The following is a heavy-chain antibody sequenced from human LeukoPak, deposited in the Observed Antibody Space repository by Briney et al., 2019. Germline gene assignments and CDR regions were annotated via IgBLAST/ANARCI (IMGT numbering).Heavy chain of an antibody. CDR3: ARAAYCSNTNCYGFDY. D-gene: IGHD2-2*01. V-gene: IGHV4-39*01. J-gene: IGHJ4*02. CDR2: IYYSGST. Sequence: SETLSLTCTVSGGSISSSSYYWGWIRQPPGAGLEWIGSIYYSGSTYYNPSLKSRVTISVDTSKNQFSLKLSSVTAADTAVYYCARAAYCSNTNCYGFDYWGQGTLVTVSS. CDR1: GGSISSSSYY.